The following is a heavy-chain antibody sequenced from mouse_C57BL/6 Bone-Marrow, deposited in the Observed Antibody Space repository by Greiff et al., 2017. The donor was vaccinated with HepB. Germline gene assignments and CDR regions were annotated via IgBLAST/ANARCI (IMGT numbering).Heavy chain of an antibody. J-gene: IGHJ4*01. V-gene: IGHV1-63*01. CDR3: ARLIYDGYYVAMDY. D-gene: IGHD2-3*01. CDR2: IYPGGGYT. CDR1: GYTFTNYW. Sequence: QVQLQQSGAELVRPGTSVKMSCKASGYTFTNYWIGWAKQRPGHGLEWIGDIYPGGGYTNYNEKFKGKATLTADKSSSTAYMQFSSLTSEDSAIYYCARLIYDGYYVAMDYWGQGTSVTVSS.